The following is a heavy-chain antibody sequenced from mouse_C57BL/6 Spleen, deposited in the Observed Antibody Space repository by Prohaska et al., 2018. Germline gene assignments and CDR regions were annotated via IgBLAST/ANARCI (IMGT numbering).Heavy chain of an antibody. CDR2: ISSGGSYT. D-gene: IGHD1-1*01. Sequence: LEWVATISSGGSYTYYPDSVKGRFTISRDNAKNTLYLQMSSLKSEDTAMYYCARHDAYGSSYNYAMDYWGQGTSVTVSS. V-gene: IGHV5-6*01. J-gene: IGHJ4*01. CDR3: ARHDAYGSSYNYAMDY.